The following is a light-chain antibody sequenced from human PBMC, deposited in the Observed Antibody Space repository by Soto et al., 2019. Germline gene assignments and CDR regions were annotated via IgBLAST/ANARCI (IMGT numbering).Light chain of an antibody. J-gene: IGLJ1*01. CDR1: SGDVGDNY. CDR2: EVS. V-gene: IGLV2-8*01. CDR3: GSYAGSNNFV. Sequence: QSALTQPPSASGSPGQSVTISCTGTSGDVGDNYVSWYQQHLGKAPKLIIYEVSQRPSGVPDRFSGSKSGNTASLTVSGLQAEDEADDYCGSYAGSNNFVFGSGTKLTVL.